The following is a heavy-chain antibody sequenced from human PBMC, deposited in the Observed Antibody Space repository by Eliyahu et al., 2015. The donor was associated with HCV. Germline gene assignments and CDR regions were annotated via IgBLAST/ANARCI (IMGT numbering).Heavy chain of an antibody. D-gene: IGHD3-22*01. CDR2: ISATGRT. CDR3: ARVLGYYDSTGYPTWFDR. J-gene: IGHJ5*02. V-gene: IGHV4-61*02. CDR1: XXSXNSENIX. Sequence: QVRLEXSGPGLVKPSXTLSLTCTVSXXSXNSENIXWSWXRQPAGKGLEWXGRISATGRTNYNPSLQSRVTISIDMSKNQFSLKMTSVIAADTAVYYCARVLGYYDSTGYPTWFDRWGQGTLVTVSS.